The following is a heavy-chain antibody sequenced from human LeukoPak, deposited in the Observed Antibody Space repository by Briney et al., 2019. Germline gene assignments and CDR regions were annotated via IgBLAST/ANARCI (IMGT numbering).Heavy chain of an antibody. J-gene: IGHJ4*02. CDR3: AKDSYTSTH. CDR2: ISGSGGST. CDR1: GFTFSNYA. V-gene: IGHV3-23*01. D-gene: IGHD2-2*02. Sequence: PGGSLRLSCTASGFTFSNYAMHWVRQAPGKGLEWVSAISGSGGSTYYADSVKGRFTISRDNSKNTLYLQMNSLRAEDTAVYCCAKDSYTSTHWGQGTLVTVSS.